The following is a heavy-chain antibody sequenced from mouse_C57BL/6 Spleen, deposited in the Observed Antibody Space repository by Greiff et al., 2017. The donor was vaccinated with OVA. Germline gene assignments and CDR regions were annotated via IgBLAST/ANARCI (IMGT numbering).Heavy chain of an antibody. Sequence: VQLQQPGAELVKPGVSVKLSGKVSGYPFTAYGMHWVKQRPGQGLEWIGMIHPNSGSTNYNEKFKSKATLTVDKSSSTAYMQLSSLTSEDSAVYYCARRDGYYDYWGQGTTLTVSS. J-gene: IGHJ2*01. V-gene: IGHV1-64*01. D-gene: IGHD2-3*01. CDR1: GYPFTAYG. CDR2: IHPNSGST. CDR3: ARRDGYYDY.